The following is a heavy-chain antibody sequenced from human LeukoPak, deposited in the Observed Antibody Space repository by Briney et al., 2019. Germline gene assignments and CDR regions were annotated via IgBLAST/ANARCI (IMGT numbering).Heavy chain of an antibody. D-gene: IGHD6-19*01. J-gene: IGHJ4*02. V-gene: IGHV3-7*03. CDR3: ARDSNGPAF. Sequence: GGSLRLSCAASGFTFSSYWMSWVRQAPGKGLEWVANIKQDGSEKYYVDSVKGRFTISRDYSKNTLYLQINSLGADDTAVYYCARDSNGPAFWGQGTLVTVSS. CDR2: IKQDGSEK. CDR1: GFTFSSYW.